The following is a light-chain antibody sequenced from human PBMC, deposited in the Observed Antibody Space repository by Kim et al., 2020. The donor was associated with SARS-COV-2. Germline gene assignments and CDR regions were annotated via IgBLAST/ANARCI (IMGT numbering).Light chain of an antibody. Sequence: SSELTQDPAVSVALGQTVRITCQGDSLRTYYATWYQQKPGQAPVLVIYGKNNRPSGIPDRFSGSTSGKTASLTITGAQAEDEAAYYCKSRDTSAQVVFGGGTQLTVL. CDR2: GKN. J-gene: IGLJ2*01. CDR1: SLRTYY. V-gene: IGLV3-19*01. CDR3: KSRDTSAQVV.